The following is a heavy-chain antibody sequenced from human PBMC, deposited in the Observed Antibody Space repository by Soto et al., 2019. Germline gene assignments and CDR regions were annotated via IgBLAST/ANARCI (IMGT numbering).Heavy chain of an antibody. CDR1: GGSISSGENF. J-gene: IGHJ4*02. CDR2: IHHSGST. CDR3: ARDTGTYPYYFDY. D-gene: IGHD1-26*01. Sequence: QVQLQESGPGLVKPSQTLSLTCTVSGGSISSGENFWNWIRQSPGKGLEWIGYIHHSGSTYYNPCLKSRLTISVDTSKNQISLKLNSVTAADTAVYYCARDTGTYPYYFDYWGQGTLVTVSS. V-gene: IGHV4-30-4*01.